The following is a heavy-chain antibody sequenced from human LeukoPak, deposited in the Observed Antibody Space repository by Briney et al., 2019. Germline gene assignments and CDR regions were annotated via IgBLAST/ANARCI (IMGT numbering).Heavy chain of an antibody. V-gene: IGHV4-59*01. CDR2: IYYSGST. CDR1: GGSISSYY. Sequence: SETLSLTCTVSGGSISSYYWSWIRQPPGKGLEWIGYIYYSGSTNYNPSLKSRVTISVDTSKNQFSLKLSPVTAADTAVYYCARAGSSWYVPYFDYWGQGTLVTVSS. J-gene: IGHJ4*02. D-gene: IGHD6-13*01. CDR3: ARAGSSWYVPYFDY.